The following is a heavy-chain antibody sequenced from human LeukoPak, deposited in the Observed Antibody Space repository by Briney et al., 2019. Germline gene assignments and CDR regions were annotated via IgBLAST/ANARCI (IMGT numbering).Heavy chain of an antibody. D-gene: IGHD2-2*01. CDR1: GYTFTSYG. J-gene: IGHJ6*03. CDR3: ARGYCSSTSCPTHYYYYYMDV. CDR2: ISAYNGNT. V-gene: IGHV1-18*01. Sequence: AASVTVSCAASGYTFTSYGISWVRQAPGQGLEWMGWISAYNGNTNYAQKLQGRVTMTTDTSTSTAYMELRSLRSDDTAVYYCARGYCSSTSCPTHYYYYYMDVWGKGTTVTVSS.